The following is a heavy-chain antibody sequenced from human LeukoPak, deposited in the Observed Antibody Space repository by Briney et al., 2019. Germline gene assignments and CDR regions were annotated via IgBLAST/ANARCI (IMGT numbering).Heavy chain of an antibody. Sequence: SETLSLTCTVSGGSISSSSYYWGWIRQPPGKGLEWIGSIYYSGSTYYNPSLKSRVTISVDTSKNQFSLKLSSVTAADTAVYYCARLPGGGYWGQGTLVTVSS. V-gene: IGHV4-39*07. D-gene: IGHD2-15*01. CDR1: GGSISSSSYY. CDR2: IYYSGST. J-gene: IGHJ4*02. CDR3: ARLPGGGY.